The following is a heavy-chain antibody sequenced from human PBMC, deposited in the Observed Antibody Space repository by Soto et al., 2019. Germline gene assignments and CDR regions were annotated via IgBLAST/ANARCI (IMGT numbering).Heavy chain of an antibody. J-gene: IGHJ2*01. CDR3: ATHTAMVGSYWYFDL. CDR2: ISGSGGNT. CDR1: GFTFSNYA. Sequence: EVQLLESGGDLVQPGGSLRLSCAASGFTFSNYAMSWVRQAPGKGLEWVSAISGSGGNTYYADSVKGRFTISRDNSKNTLYLQMNSLRAEDTAVYYCATHTAMVGSYWYFDLWGRGTLVTVSS. D-gene: IGHD5-18*01. V-gene: IGHV3-23*01.